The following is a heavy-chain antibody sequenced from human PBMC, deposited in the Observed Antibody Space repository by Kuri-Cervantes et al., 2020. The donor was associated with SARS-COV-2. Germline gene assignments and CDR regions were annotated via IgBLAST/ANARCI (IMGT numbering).Heavy chain of an antibody. CDR1: GFTFSSYG. J-gene: IGHJ4*02. CDR2: ISYDGSNK. Sequence: LSLTCAASGFTFSSYGMHWVRQAPGKGLEWVAVISYDGSNKYYADSVKGRFTISRDNSKNTLYLQMNSLRAEDTDVYYCAKDLRLLWFGELLYWGQGTLVTVSS. V-gene: IGHV3-30*18. CDR3: AKDLRLLWFGELLY. D-gene: IGHD3-10*01.